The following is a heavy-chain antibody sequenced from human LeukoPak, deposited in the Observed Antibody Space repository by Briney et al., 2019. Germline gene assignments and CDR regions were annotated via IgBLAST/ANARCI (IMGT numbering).Heavy chain of an antibody. CDR2: IYYSGST. V-gene: IGHV4-59*08. CDR1: GGSISSYY. Sequence: SETLSLTCTVSGGSISSYYWSWIRRPPGKGLEWIGYIYYSGSTNYNPSLKSRVSISVDTSKNQFSLTLSSVTAADTAVCYCARRGLLGWFDPWGQGTLVTVSS. CDR3: ARRGLLGWFDP. J-gene: IGHJ5*02.